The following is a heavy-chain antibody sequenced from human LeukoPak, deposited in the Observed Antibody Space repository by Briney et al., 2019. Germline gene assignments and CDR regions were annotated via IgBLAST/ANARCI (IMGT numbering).Heavy chain of an antibody. CDR2: IYYSGST. CDR1: GGSISSYY. Sequence: SETLSFTCTVSGGSISSYYWSWIRQPPGKGLEWIGFIYYSGSTNYSPSLKSRVTISVDTSKNQFSLKLSSVTAADTAVYYCARQLGSFGGVLGDAFDIWGQGTMVTVSS. CDR3: ARQLGSFGGVLGDAFDI. J-gene: IGHJ3*02. V-gene: IGHV4-59*08. D-gene: IGHD3-16*01.